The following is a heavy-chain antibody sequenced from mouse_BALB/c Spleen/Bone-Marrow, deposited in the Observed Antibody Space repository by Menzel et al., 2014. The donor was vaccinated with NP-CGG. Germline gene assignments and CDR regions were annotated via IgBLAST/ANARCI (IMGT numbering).Heavy chain of an antibody. CDR1: GFTFSNYW. V-gene: IGHV6-6*02. Sequence: LQQSGGGLVQPGGSMKLSCVASGFTFSNYWMNWVRQSPEKGLEWVAEIRLKSNNYATHYAESVKGRFTISRDDSKSSVYLQMNNLRAENTGIYYCTTGFAYWGQGTLVTVSA. J-gene: IGHJ3*01. CDR2: IRLKSNNYAT. CDR3: TTGFAY.